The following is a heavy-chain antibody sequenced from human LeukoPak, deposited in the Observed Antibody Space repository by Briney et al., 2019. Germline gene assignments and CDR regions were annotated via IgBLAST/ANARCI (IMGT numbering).Heavy chain of an antibody. D-gene: IGHD1-26*01. CDR1: GYTFTSYG. V-gene: IGHV1-18*01. Sequence: GASVKVSCKASGYTFTSYGISWVRQAPGQGLEWMGWISAYNGNTNYAQKLQGRVTMTTDTSTSTAYIELRSLRSDDTAVYYCARGGVEGIVGATTYGYWGQGTLVTVSS. J-gene: IGHJ4*02. CDR2: ISAYNGNT. CDR3: ARGGVEGIVGATTYGY.